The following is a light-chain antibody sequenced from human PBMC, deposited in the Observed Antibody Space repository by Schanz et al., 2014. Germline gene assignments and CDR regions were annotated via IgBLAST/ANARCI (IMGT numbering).Light chain of an antibody. Sequence: EIVLTQSPATLSLSPGERATLSCRASQSVSSYLAWYQQKPGQAPRLLIYGASTRATGIPDRFSGSGSGTDFTLTISRLEHEDFAAYYCQQHGSTTPYAFGQGTKLEIK. J-gene: IGKJ2*01. CDR3: QQHGSTTPYA. CDR1: QSVSSY. CDR2: GAS. V-gene: IGKV3-20*01.